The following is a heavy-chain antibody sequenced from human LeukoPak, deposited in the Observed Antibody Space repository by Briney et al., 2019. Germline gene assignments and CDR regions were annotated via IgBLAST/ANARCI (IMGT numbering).Heavy chain of an antibody. J-gene: IGHJ6*04. D-gene: IGHD3-10*02. Sequence: GGSLRLSCAASGFTFSRYWMTWVRQAPGKGLGWVPNIKEDGSEKYYVDSVKGRFTISRDNAKNSLYLQMNSLRAEDTAVYYCAELGITMIGGVWGKGTTVTISS. CDR1: GFTFSRYW. V-gene: IGHV3-7*01. CDR3: AELGITMIGGV. CDR2: IKEDGSEK.